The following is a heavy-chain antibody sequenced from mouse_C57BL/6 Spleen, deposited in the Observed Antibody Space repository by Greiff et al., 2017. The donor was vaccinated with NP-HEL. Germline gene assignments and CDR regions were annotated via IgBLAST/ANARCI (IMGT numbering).Heavy chain of an antibody. CDR2: ISSGSSTI. V-gene: IGHV5-17*01. D-gene: IGHD1-1*01. CDR1: GFTFSDYG. Sequence: EVKLMESGGGLVKPGGSLKLSCAASGFTFSDYGMHWVRQAPEKGLEWVAYISSGSSTIYYADTVKGRFTISRDNAKNTLFLQMTSLRSEDTAMYYCARSWYYGSGYAMDYWGQGTSVTVSS. CDR3: ARSWYYGSGYAMDY. J-gene: IGHJ4*01.